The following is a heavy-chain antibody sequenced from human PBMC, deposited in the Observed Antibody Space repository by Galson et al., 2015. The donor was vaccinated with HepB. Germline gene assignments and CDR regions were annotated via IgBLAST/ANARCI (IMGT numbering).Heavy chain of an antibody. CDR2: TYYRSKWYN. D-gene: IGHD3-22*01. Sequence: CAISGDSVSSNSAAWNWIRQSPSRGLEWLGRTYYRSKWYNDYAVSVKSRITINPDTSKNQFSLQLNSVTPEDTAVYYCARGRYYYDNSGYHPAFDIWGQGTMVTVSS. J-gene: IGHJ3*02. V-gene: IGHV6-1*01. CDR3: ARGRYYYDNSGYHPAFDI. CDR1: GDSVSSNSAA.